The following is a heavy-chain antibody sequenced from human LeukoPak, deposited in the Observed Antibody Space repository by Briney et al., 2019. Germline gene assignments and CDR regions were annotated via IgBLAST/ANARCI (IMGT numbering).Heavy chain of an antibody. CDR2: VSAYNGNT. CDR3: ASTNAGLFDY. V-gene: IGHV1-18*01. Sequence: GASVKVSCKASGGTFSSYAISWVRQAPGQGLEWMGWVSAYNGNTNYAQKLQGRVTMTTDTSTSTAYMELRSLRSDDTAVYCCASTNAGLFDYWGQGTLVTVSS. D-gene: IGHD2-2*01. CDR1: GGTFSSYA. J-gene: IGHJ4*02.